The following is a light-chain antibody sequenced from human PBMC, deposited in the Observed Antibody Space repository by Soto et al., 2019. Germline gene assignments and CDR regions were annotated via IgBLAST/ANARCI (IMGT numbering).Light chain of an antibody. J-gene: IGKJ1*01. CDR1: QSVSSN. CDR3: QQYNNWPQA. V-gene: IGKV3-15*01. Sequence: EVLRRQSPATLYVSPGEGATLSCGASQSVSSNLAWYQQTTGQPPRILIYGASTRDTGIPARFSGSGSWTEFTLTLSRLQSEDFEVYYCQQYNNWPQAFGQGTKVDI. CDR2: GAS.